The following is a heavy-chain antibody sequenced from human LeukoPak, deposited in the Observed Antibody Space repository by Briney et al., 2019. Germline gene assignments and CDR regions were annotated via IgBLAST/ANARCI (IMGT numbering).Heavy chain of an antibody. J-gene: IGHJ6*03. V-gene: IGHV5-51*01. Sequence: GESLKISCKGSGYSFTSYWIGWVRQMPGKGLEWMGIIYPGDSDTRYSPSFQGQVTISADKSISTAYLQWSSLKASDTAMYYCARHGVDIVAVTHYYYYYMDVWGKGTTVTVSS. CDR1: GYSFTSYW. D-gene: IGHD5-12*01. CDR2: IYPGDSDT. CDR3: ARHGVDIVAVTHYYYYYMDV.